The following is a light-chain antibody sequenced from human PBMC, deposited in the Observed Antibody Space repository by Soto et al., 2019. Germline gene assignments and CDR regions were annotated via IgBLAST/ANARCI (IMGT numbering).Light chain of an antibody. CDR1: QSVSST. J-gene: IGKJ1*01. CDR2: GAS. Sequence: IVMTQSPATLSVSPGERATLSCRASQSVSSTLAWYQQKPGQGPRLLIYGASTRATGIPARFSGSGSGTEFTLTICSLQSEDFAVYCCQRFSTWFWTFGQGTKVDI. V-gene: IGKV3-15*01. CDR3: QRFSTWFWT.